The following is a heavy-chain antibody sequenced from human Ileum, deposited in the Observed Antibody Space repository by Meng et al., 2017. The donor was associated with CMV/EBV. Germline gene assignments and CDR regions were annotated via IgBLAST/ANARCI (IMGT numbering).Heavy chain of an antibody. J-gene: IGHJ4*02. V-gene: IGHV4-34*01. CDR3: VRGNWVSDF. Sequence: QVRLRQWGADVWMPTETLSLTHTVSAASFTGYHWTWIRQPPGKGPEWIGEINYRWSIHYNPSLESRVTISLDMSTNQLSLKLNSVTAADTAVYYCVRGNWVSDFWGQGTLVTVSS. CDR1: AASFTGYH. D-gene: IGHD7-27*01. CDR2: INYRWSI.